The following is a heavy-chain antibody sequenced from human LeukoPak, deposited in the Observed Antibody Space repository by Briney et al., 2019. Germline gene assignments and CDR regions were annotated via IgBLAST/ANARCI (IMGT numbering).Heavy chain of an antibody. CDR2: IYYSGST. CDR1: GGSISSYY. D-gene: IGHD2/OR15-2a*01. CDR3: ARDLNIPGAFDI. V-gene: IGHV4-59*01. Sequence: KPSETLSLTCTVSGGSISSYYWSWIRQPPGKGLEWIGYIYYSGSTNYNPSLKSRVTISVDTSKNQFSLKLSSVTAADTAVYYCARDLNIPGAFDIWGQGTWSPSLQ. J-gene: IGHJ3*02.